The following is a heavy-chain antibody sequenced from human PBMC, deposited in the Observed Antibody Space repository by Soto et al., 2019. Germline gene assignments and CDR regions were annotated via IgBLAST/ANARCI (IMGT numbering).Heavy chain of an antibody. CDR1: GYTFTSYD. CDR2: MNPSSGNT. Sequence: ASVKVSCKASGYTFTSYDINWVLQATGQGLEWMGWMNPSSGNTGYAQKFQGRVTMTRDTSTSTAYMELSSLRSEDTAVYYCAREMTTVTTPFDYWGQGTLVTVSS. CDR3: AREMTTVTTPFDY. J-gene: IGHJ4*02. D-gene: IGHD4-17*01. V-gene: IGHV1-8*01.